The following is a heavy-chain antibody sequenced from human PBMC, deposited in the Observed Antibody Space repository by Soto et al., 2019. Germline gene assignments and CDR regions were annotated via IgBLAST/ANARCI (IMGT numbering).Heavy chain of an antibody. V-gene: IGHV4-30-4*01. D-gene: IGHD7-27*01. CDR1: GDSISNLDYF. J-gene: IGHJ5*01. CDR3: ARGRYCLTGRCFPNWFDS. Sequence: SETLSLTCSVSGDSISNLDYFWAWIRQPPGQALEYIGYIYKSATTYYNPSFESRIAISVDTSKSHFSLNVTSVTAADTAVYFCARGRYCLTGRCFPNWFDSWGQGALVTVSS. CDR2: IYKSATT.